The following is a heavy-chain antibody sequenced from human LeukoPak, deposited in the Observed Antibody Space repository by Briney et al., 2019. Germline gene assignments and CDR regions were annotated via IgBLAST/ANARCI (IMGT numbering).Heavy chain of an antibody. Sequence: PGGSLRLSCAASGFTFSSYGMHWVRQAPGKGLEWVAVIWYDGSNKYYADSVKGRFTISRDNSKNTLYLQMNSPRAEDTAVYYCARVRHCSGGSCYYFDYWGQGTLVTVSS. CDR3: ARVRHCSGGSCYYFDY. J-gene: IGHJ4*02. V-gene: IGHV3-33*01. D-gene: IGHD2-15*01. CDR1: GFTFSSYG. CDR2: IWYDGSNK.